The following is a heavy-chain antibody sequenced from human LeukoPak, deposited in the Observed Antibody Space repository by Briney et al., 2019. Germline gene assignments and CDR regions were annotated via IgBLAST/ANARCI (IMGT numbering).Heavy chain of an antibody. Sequence: ASVKVSCKASGYIFTSYDIHWVRQAPGQGLEWMGIINPNGGSTSYAQRFQGRVTMTRDTSTSTVYMELSSLRSEDTALYYCARSVVTGINRGYFHYWGQGTLVIVSS. D-gene: IGHD1-1*01. CDR1: GYIFTSYD. CDR3: ARSVVTGINRGYFHY. J-gene: IGHJ1*01. CDR2: INPNGGST. V-gene: IGHV1-46*01.